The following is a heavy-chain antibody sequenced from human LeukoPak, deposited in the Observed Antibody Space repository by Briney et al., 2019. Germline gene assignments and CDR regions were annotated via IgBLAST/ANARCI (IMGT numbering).Heavy chain of an antibody. CDR1: GGSISSYY. V-gene: IGHV4-59*12. J-gene: IGHJ6*03. Sequence: SETLSLTCTVSGGSISSYYWSWIRQPPGQGLEWIGEIYHSGSANYNPSLKSRVTISVDKSKNQLSLKLSSVTAADTAVYYCARGTRGNYYYYYYMDVWGKGTTVTISS. CDR3: ARGTRGNYYYYYYMDV. CDR2: IYHSGSA.